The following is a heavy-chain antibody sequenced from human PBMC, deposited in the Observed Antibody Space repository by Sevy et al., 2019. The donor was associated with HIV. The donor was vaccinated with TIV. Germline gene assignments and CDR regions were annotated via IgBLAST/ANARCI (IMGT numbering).Heavy chain of an antibody. V-gene: IGHV3-15*01. J-gene: IGHJ4*02. CDR2: IKSKTAGGTT. Sequence: GGCLRLSCAASGFTFSNAWMSWVRQAPGKGLEWLGRIKSKTAGGTTDYAAPVKGRFTISTDDSRNTLYLQMNSLKTSDTAVYHCTPASSGWYGDWGQGTTVTVSS. D-gene: IGHD6-19*01. CDR3: TPASSGWYGD. CDR1: GFTFSNAW.